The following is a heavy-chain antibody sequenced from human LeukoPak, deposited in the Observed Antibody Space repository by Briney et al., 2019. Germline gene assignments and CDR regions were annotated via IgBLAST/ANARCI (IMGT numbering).Heavy chain of an antibody. CDR1: GYTLTELS. D-gene: IGHD2-21*01. CDR3: ATVRKIARRFDY. J-gene: IGHJ4*02. CDR2: FDPEDGET. Sequence: ASVKVSCKVSGYTLTELSMHWVRQAPGKGLEWMGGFDPEDGETIYAQKFQGRVTMTEDTSTDTAYMELSSLRSEDTAVYYCATVRKIARRFDYWGQGTLVTVSS. V-gene: IGHV1-24*01.